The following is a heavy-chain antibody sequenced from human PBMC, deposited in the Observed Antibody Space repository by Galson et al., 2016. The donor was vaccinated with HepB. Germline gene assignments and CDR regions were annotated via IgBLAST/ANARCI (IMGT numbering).Heavy chain of an antibody. CDR1: GFTFSNYV. CDR3: AKDRGYYAMDV. J-gene: IGHJ6*02. V-gene: IGHV3-30*04. CDR2: ISYDGRKK. D-gene: IGHD3-10*01. Sequence: SLRLSCAASGFTFSNYVMHWVRQAPGKAPEWVAVISYDGRKKYYADSVKGRFTISRDKSKKTLFLEMNSLRPEDTAVYHCAKDRGYYAMDVWGQGTTVTVSS.